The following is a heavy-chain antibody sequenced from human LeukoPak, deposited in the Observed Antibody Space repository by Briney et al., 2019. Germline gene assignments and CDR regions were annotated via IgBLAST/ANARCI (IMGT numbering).Heavy chain of an antibody. J-gene: IGHJ6*03. V-gene: IGHV1-69*13. CDR1: GGTFSSYA. Sequence: SVKVSCKASGGTFSSYAISWVRQAPGQGLEWMGGIIPIFGTASYAQKFQGRVTITADESTSTAYMELSSLRSEDTAVYYCARDARSRQQLDPYYYYYYYMDVWGKGTTVTISS. D-gene: IGHD6-13*01. CDR3: ARDARSRQQLDPYYYYYYYMDV. CDR2: IIPIFGTA.